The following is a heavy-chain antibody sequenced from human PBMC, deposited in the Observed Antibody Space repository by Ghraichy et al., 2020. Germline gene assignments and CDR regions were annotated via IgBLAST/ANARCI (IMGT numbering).Heavy chain of an antibody. V-gene: IGHV2-70*01. CDR2: IDWDDDK. CDR3: ARASYDNNWFDP. CDR1: GFSLSTSGMC. D-gene: IGHD5-12*01. Sequence: SGPTLVKPTQTLTLTCTFSGFSLSTSGMCVTWIRQPPGKALEWLALIDWDDDKYYTTSLKTRLTISKDTSKNQVVLTMTNMDSVDTATYYCARASYDNNWFDPWGQGTLVTVSS. J-gene: IGHJ5*02.